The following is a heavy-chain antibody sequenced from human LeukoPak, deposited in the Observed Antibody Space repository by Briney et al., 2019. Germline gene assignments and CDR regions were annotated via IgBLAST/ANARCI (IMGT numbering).Heavy chain of an antibody. CDR2: ISAYNGNT. CDR3: VRDTWGVDYYDSSGYYHDAFDI. J-gene: IGHJ3*02. Sequence: ASVKVSCKASGYAFTCYYMHWVRQPPAQGLEWMGWISAYNGNTNYAQKLQGRGTMTTDTSTGTAYMELRSLRSDDTAVYYCVRDTWGVDYYDSSGYYHDAFDIWGQGTMVTVSS. D-gene: IGHD3-22*01. CDR1: GYAFTCYY. V-gene: IGHV1-18*04.